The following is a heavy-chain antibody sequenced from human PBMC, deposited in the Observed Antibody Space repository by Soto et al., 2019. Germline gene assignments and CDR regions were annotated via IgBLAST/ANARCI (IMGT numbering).Heavy chain of an antibody. V-gene: IGHV3-30-3*01. CDR3: AKVRQWQKSDMDV. D-gene: IGHD6-19*01. Sequence: GGSLRLSCAASGFTFSSYARHWVRQAPGKGLEWVAVISYDGSNTYYADSVKGRFTISRDNSKNTLYLQMNSLRAEDTAVYYCAKVRQWQKSDMDVWGKGTTVTVSS. J-gene: IGHJ6*03. CDR2: ISYDGSNT. CDR1: GFTFSSYA.